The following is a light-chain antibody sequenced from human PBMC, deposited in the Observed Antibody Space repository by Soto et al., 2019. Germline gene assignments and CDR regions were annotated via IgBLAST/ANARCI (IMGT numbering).Light chain of an antibody. J-gene: IGLJ1*01. CDR1: SSDVGSHNL. CDR3: CSYAGISTFYV. CDR2: AVN. Sequence: QSALTQPASVSGSPGQSITISCTGTSSDVGSHNLVSWYQQHPGKAPTPMIYAVNKRPSGVSNRFSGSKSGNTASLTISGLQDEDEDDYYCCSYAGISTFYVFGTGTKVTVL. V-gene: IGLV2-23*02.